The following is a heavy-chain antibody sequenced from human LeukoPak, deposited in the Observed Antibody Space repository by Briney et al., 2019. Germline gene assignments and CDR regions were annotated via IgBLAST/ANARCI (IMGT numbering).Heavy chain of an antibody. CDR1: GFTFSSYS. J-gene: IGHJ4*02. D-gene: IGHD2-2*01. Sequence: PGGSLRLSCAASGFTFSSYSMNWVRQAPGKGLEWVSSINSSSSYIYYADSVKGRFTISRDNAKNSLYLQMNSLRAEDTAVYYCAKDPDGYCSSTSCYYPDYWGQGTLVTVSS. V-gene: IGHV3-21*01. CDR2: INSSSSYI. CDR3: AKDPDGYCSSTSCYYPDY.